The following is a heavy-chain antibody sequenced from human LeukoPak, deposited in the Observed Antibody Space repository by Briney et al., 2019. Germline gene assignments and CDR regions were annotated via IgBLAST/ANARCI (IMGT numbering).Heavy chain of an antibody. CDR3: ARGPRLFAGRYFDY. Sequence: PSETLSLTCAVYGVSFSGYYWSWIRQPPGKGLEWIGEINHSGSTNYNPSLKSRVTISVDTSKNQFSLKLSSVTAADTAVYYCARGPRLFAGRYFDYWGQGTLVTVSS. V-gene: IGHV4-34*01. CDR1: GVSFSGYY. J-gene: IGHJ4*02. CDR2: INHSGST. D-gene: IGHD6-6*01.